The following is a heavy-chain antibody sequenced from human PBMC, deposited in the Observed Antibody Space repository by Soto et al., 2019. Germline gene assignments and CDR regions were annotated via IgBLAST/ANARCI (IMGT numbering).Heavy chain of an antibody. V-gene: IGHV4-39*01. CDR2: IYYSGST. D-gene: IGHD1-26*01. CDR1: GGSLSRSSFV. J-gene: IGHJ5*02. Sequence: SENPFPPCTVSGGSLSRSSFVLGRVRQPPGKGLEWIGSIYYSGSTYYNPSLKSRVTISVDTSKNQFSLKLSSVTAADTAVYYCARHVVGATQSNWFDPWGQGTLVTVSS. CDR3: ARHVVGATQSNWFDP.